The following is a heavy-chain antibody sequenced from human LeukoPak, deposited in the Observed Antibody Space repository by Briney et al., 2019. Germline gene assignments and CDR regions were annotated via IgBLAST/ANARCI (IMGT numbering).Heavy chain of an antibody. CDR3: ARIFQAVAGTPSAFGH. J-gene: IGHJ4*02. V-gene: IGHV1-3*01. Sequence: ASVKVSCKASGYTFTSYAMHWVRQAPGQRLEWMGWINAGNGNTKYSQKFQGRVTITRDTSASTAYMELSSLRSEDTAVYYCARIFQAVAGTPSAFGHWGQGTLVTVSS. CDR2: INAGNGNT. CDR1: GYTFTSYA. D-gene: IGHD6-19*01.